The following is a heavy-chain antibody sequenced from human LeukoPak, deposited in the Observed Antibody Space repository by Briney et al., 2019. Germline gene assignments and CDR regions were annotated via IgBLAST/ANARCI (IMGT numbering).Heavy chain of an antibody. J-gene: IGHJ5*02. V-gene: IGHV1-2*06. CDR2: INPNSGGT. CDR3: ARDLIFASGSNWFDP. Sequence: GASVKASCKASGYTFTGYYMHWVRQAPGQGLEWMGRINPNSGGTNYAQKFQGRVTMTRDTSISTAYMELSRLRSDDTAVYYCARDLIFASGSNWFDPWGQGTLVTVSS. D-gene: IGHD3-22*01. CDR1: GYTFTGYY.